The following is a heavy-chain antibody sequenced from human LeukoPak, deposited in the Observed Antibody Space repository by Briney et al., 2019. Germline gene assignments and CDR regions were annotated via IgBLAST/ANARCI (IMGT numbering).Heavy chain of an antibody. V-gene: IGHV3-23*01. CDR2: ISGNGGIT. CDR1: GFTFSSYA. D-gene: IGHD6-25*01. J-gene: IGHJ4*02. CDR3: AREATSSSGWYIDY. Sequence: GGSLRLSCAASGFTFSSYAMSWVRQAPGKGLEWVSTISGNGGITYYADSVKGRFTISRDNSKNTLYLQMNSLRAEDTAVYYCAREATSSSGWYIDYWGQGTLVTVSS.